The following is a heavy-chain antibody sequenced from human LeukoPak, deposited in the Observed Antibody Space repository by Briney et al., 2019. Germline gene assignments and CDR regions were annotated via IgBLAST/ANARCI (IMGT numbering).Heavy chain of an antibody. J-gene: IGHJ6*02. CDR2: INPNSGGT. CDR3: ARDQAIVVVPAAMWDYYYGMDV. CDR1: GYTFIGYY. Sequence: ASVKVSCKASGYTFIGYYMHWVRQAPGQGLEWMGWINPNSGGTNYAQKFQGRVTMTRDTSISTAYMELSRLRSDDTAVYYCARDQAIVVVPAAMWDYYYGMDVWGQGTTVTVSS. V-gene: IGHV1-2*02. D-gene: IGHD2-2*01.